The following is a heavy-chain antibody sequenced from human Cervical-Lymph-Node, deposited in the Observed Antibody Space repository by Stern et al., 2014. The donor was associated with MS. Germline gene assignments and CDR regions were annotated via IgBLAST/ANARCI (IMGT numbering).Heavy chain of an antibody. J-gene: IGHJ1*01. V-gene: IGHV1-8*01. CDR2: MNPDSGDT. CDR1: GYIFTSDD. Sequence: QVQLVQSGAEVRKTGASVRLSCKASGYIFTSDDINWVRQASGPGLEWMGWMNPDSGDTGFEQKFRGRVTMTRDISTSTAYMELSSLTSEDTGVYYCTKGWGRWGQGTQVTVSS. D-gene: IGHD7-27*01. CDR3: TKGWGR.